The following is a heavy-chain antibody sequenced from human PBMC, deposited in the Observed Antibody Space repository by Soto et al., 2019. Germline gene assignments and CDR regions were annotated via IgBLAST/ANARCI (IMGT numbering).Heavy chain of an antibody. CDR3: ARDLRITGIDYYYYYGMDV. CDR1: GYTFTSYD. V-gene: IGHV1-8*01. J-gene: IGHJ6*02. Sequence: ASVKVSCKASGYTFTSYDINWVRQATGRGLEWMGWMNPNSGNTGYAQKFQGRVTMTRNTSISTAYMELSSLRSEDTAVYYCARDLRITGIDYYYYYGMDVWGPGTKVTVYS. D-gene: IGHD1-20*01. CDR2: MNPNSGNT.